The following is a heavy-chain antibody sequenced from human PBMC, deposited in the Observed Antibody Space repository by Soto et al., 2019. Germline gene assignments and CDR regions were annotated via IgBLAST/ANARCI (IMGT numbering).Heavy chain of an antibody. D-gene: IGHD6-13*01. CDR1: GFTFSSYW. CDR3: ARRARAQQQLPSGAFDI. Sequence: GGSLRLSCAASGFTFSSYWMHWVRQAPGKGLVWVSRINSDGSSTSYADSVKGRFTISRDNAKNTLYLQMNSLRAEDTAVYYCARRARAQQQLPSGAFDIWGQGTMVTVSS. J-gene: IGHJ3*02. V-gene: IGHV3-74*01. CDR2: INSDGSST.